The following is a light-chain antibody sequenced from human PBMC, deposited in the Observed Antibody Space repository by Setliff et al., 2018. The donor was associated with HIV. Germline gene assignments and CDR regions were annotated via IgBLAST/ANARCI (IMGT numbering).Light chain of an antibody. V-gene: IGLV2-18*02. CDR3: SSYTSISTYV. CDR2: EVN. J-gene: IGLJ1*01. Sequence: QSVLTQPPSVSGSPGQSVTISCTGTSSDVGSYNRVSWYQQPPGTAPKLMIYEVNNRPSGVPDRFPGSKSGNTASLTISGLQAEDEADYYCSSYTSISTYVFGTGTKVTVL. CDR1: SSDVGSYNR.